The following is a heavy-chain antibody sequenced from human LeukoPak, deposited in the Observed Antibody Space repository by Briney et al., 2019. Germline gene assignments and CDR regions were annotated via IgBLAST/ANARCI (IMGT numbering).Heavy chain of an antibody. CDR1: GFIFSSYA. CDR2: VTGSGDST. CDR3: AKREGPYYFDY. J-gene: IGHJ4*02. V-gene: IGHV3-23*01. D-gene: IGHD5-24*01. Sequence: PGGSLRLSCAASGFIFSSYAMSWVRQAPGKGLEWVSAVTGSGDSTYYADSVKGRFTVSRDNSKNTLYLRMNSLRAEDTAVYYCAKREGPYYFDYWGQGTLVTVSS.